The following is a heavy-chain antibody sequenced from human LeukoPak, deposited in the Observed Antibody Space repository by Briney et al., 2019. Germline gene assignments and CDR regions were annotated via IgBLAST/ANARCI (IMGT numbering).Heavy chain of an antibody. CDR3: AKDGGTYPYFLDV. J-gene: IGHJ6*03. V-gene: IGHV3-23*01. CDR2: VSGSGAHT. CDR1: GCTFSSYA. Sequence: PGGSLRLSCAASGCTFSSYAMTRVRKAPGKGLQWVSAVSGSGAHTYYADSVKGRFTISRDNSRDTLYLQMNSLRAEDTAIYICAKDGGTYPYFLDVWGKGTTVIVSS. D-gene: IGHD1-26*01.